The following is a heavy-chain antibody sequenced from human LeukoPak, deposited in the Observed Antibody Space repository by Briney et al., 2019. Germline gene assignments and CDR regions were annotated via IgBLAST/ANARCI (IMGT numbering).Heavy chain of an antibody. CDR2: ISSSGSTI. D-gene: IGHD2-15*01. J-gene: IGHJ4*02. V-gene: IGHV3-48*03. CDR1: GFTFSSYE. CDR3: ARDPGCSGGSCYSSFDY. Sequence: GGSLRLSCAASGFTFSSYEMNWVRQAPGKGLEWVSYISSSGSTIYYVDSVKGRFTISRDNAKNSLYLQMNSLRAEDTAVYYCARDPGCSGGSCYSSFDYWGQGTLVTVSS.